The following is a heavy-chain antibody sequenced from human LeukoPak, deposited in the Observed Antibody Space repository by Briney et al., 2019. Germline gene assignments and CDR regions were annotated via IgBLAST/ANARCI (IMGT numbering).Heavy chain of an antibody. J-gene: IGHJ4*02. V-gene: IGHV3-48*04. CDR3: VARGGWARFDY. Sequence: PGGSLRLSCVASGFTFETYSMNWVRQAPGKGLEWISYIDDDSKTIYYADSVKGRFTISRDNAKNTLFLQMNNLRGEDTAVYYCVARGGWARFDYWGQGTLVTVSS. D-gene: IGHD6-19*01. CDR1: GFTFETYS. CDR2: IDDDSKTI.